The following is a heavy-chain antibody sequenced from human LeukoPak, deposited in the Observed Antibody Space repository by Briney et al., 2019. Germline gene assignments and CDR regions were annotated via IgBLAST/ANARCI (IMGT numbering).Heavy chain of an antibody. V-gene: IGHV1-18*01. CDR3: ARGRRTTGWPKIYYFDY. CDR1: GYTFTSYG. D-gene: IGHD2/OR15-2a*01. Sequence: ASVKVSCKASGYTFTSYGISWVRQAPGQGLEWMGWISAYNGNTNYAQKLQGRVTMTTDTSTSTAYMELRSLRSDDTAVYYCARGRRTTGWPKIYYFDYWGQGTLVTVSS. J-gene: IGHJ4*02. CDR2: ISAYNGNT.